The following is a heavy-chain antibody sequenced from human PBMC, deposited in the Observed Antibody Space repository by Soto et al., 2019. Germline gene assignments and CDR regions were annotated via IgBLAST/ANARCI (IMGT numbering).Heavy chain of an antibody. J-gene: IGHJ6*02. CDR2: THYSGST. CDR3: ARRGVERGMDV. V-gene: IGHV4-39*01. D-gene: IGHD3-10*01. CDR1: GGSISTSPYY. Sequence: QLQLQESGPGLLKPSETLSLTCTVSGGSISTSPYYWGWIRQPPGKGLEWIGSTHYSGSTYYNPSLKSRVTIAVDTSKNQISLRRSSVTAADTAVYYCARRGVERGMDVWGQGTTVTVSS.